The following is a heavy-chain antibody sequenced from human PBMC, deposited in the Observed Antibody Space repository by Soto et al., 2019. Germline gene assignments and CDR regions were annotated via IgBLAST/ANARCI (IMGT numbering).Heavy chain of an antibody. CDR2: ISAYNGNT. D-gene: IGHD3-3*01. CDR3: ARVKGSNTYYDFWGGSATPDAFDI. CDR1: GYTFTSYG. Sequence: ASVKVSCKASGYTFTSYGISWVRQAPGHGLEWMGWISAYNGNTNYAQKLQGRVTMTTDTSPSTAYMELRSLRSDDTAVYYCARVKGSNTYYDFWGGSATPDAFDIWGQGTMVTVSS. V-gene: IGHV1-18*01. J-gene: IGHJ3*02.